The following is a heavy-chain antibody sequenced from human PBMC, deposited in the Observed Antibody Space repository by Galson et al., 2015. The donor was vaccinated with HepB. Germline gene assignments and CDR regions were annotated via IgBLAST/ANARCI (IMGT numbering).Heavy chain of an antibody. V-gene: IGHV3-21*01. CDR2: ISSSSSYI. D-gene: IGHD5-12*01. Sequence: LRLSCAASGFPFSSYSMNWVRQAPGKGLEWVSSISSSSSYIYYADSVKGRFTISRDNAKNSLYLQMNSLRAEDTAVYYCARGGGGYDSSFDYWGQGTLVTVSS. CDR3: ARGGGGYDSSFDY. CDR1: GFPFSSYS. J-gene: IGHJ4*02.